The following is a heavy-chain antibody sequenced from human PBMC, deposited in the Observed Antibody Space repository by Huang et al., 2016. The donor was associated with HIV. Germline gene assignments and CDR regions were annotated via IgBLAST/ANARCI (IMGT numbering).Heavy chain of an antibody. Sequence: VESGGRSVQPGGSIKLSCVGSTFTFGAYWMSWVRQPPGKGLEWVGNIKQDESEKYYVDSVKGRVNISRDNARKVLFLEMDDLRVEDTAIYFCATKTAGMDIWGQGTTVTVSS. V-gene: IGHV3-7*01. CDR3: ATKTAGMDI. CDR2: IKQDESEK. CDR1: TFTFGAYW. D-gene: IGHD1-7*01. J-gene: IGHJ6*02.